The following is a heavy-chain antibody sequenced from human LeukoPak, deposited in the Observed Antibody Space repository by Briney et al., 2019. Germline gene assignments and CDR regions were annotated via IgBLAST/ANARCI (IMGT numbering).Heavy chain of an antibody. CDR3: AREGSDYGDSHGFDP. Sequence: KPSETLSLTCTVSGDSISAGSYYWSWIRQHPGKGLEWIGYIYRSGGTYYNTSLKSRVTISIDTSKNQFSVKLTSVTAADTAVYYCAREGSDYGDSHGFDPWGQGTLVTVSS. CDR1: GDSISAGSYY. V-gene: IGHV4-31*03. CDR2: IYRSGGT. D-gene: IGHD4-17*01. J-gene: IGHJ5*02.